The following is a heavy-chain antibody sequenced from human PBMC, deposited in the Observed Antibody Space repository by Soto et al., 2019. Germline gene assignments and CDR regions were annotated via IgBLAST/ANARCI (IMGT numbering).Heavy chain of an antibody. CDR1: GGSISSYY. V-gene: IGHV4-59*01. D-gene: IGHD4-17*01. CDR2: IYYSGST. CDR3: ARDRTYYGDYGEDYYYGMDV. Sequence: PSETLSLTCTVSGGSISSYYWSWIRQPPGKGLEWIGYIYYSGSTNYNPSLKSRVTISVDTSKNQFSLKLSSVTAADTAVYYCARDRTYYGDYGEDYYYGMDVWGQGTTVTVSS. J-gene: IGHJ6*02.